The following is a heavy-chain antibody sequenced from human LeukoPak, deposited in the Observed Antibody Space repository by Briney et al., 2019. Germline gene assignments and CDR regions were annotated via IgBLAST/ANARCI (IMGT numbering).Heavy chain of an antibody. J-gene: IGHJ4*02. V-gene: IGHV3-21*01. CDR1: GFTFSSYS. CDR3: ARDMSMVRGVMDV. CDR2: ISSSSSYI. D-gene: IGHD3-10*01. Sequence: PGGSLRLSCAASGFTFSSYSMNWVRQAPGKGLEWVSSISSSSSYIYYADSVKGRFTISRDNAKNSLYLQMNSLRAEDTAVYYCARDMSMVRGVMDVWGQGTLVTVSS.